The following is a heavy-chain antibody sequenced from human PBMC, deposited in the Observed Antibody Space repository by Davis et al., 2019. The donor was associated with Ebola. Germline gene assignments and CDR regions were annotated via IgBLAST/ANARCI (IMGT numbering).Heavy chain of an antibody. CDR1: GFTFSSYG. CDR2: IYSGGNT. J-gene: IGHJ3*02. Sequence: GESLKISCAASGFTFSSYGMHWVRQAPGKGLEWVSVIYSGGNTYYADSVKGRFTISRDNSKNTLFLQMNSLRAEDTAVYYCAGGGAFEIWGQGTMVTVSS. CDR3: AGGGAFEI. D-gene: IGHD3-16*01. V-gene: IGHV3-NL1*01.